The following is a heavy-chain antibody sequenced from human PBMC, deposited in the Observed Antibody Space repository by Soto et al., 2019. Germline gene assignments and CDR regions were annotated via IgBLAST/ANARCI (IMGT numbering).Heavy chain of an antibody. D-gene: IGHD1-26*01. V-gene: IGHV4-30-4*01. Sequence: PSETLSLTCTVSGGSISSGDYYWSWIRQPPGKGLEWIGYIYYSGSTYYNPSLKSRVTISVDTSKNQFSLKLSSVTAADTAVYYCARDSGVGIVGATTGHGFDYWGQGTLVTVSS. CDR3: ARDSGVGIVGATTGHGFDY. J-gene: IGHJ4*02. CDR2: IYYSGST. CDR1: GGSISSGDYY.